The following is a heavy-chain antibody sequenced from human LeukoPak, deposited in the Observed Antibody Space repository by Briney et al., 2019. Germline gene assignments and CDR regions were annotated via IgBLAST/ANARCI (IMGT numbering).Heavy chain of an antibody. D-gene: IGHD3-10*01. V-gene: IGHV4-39*01. CDR3: VRRPYASGMSDP. CDR2: VYYSGST. CDR1: GGSMSTSGYY. Sequence: SETLSLTCTVSGGSMSTSGYYWGWIRQPPGKGLEWIGNVYYSGSTYYHPSRKSRVTISVDTSKNLLSLKLNSVTAADTAVYYCVRRPYASGMSDPWGQGTLVTVSS. J-gene: IGHJ5*02.